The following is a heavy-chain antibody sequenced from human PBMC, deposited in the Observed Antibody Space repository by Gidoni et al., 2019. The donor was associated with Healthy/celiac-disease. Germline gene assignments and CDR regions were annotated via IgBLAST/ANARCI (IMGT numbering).Heavy chain of an antibody. Sequence: QITLKESGPTLVKPTQTLTLTCTFSGFSLSTSGVGVGWIRQPPGKALEWLALIYWDDDKRYSPSLKSRLTITKDTSKNQVVLTMTNMDPVDTATYYCAHRPEGGSYGYGTYFDYWGQGTLVTVSS. V-gene: IGHV2-5*02. D-gene: IGHD5-18*01. CDR1: GFSLSTSGVG. J-gene: IGHJ4*02. CDR3: AHRPEGGSYGYGTYFDY. CDR2: IYWDDDK.